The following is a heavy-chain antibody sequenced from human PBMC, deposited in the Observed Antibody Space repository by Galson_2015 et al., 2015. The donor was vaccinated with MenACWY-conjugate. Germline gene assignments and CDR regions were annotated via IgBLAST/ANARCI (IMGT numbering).Heavy chain of an antibody. J-gene: IGHJ4*02. D-gene: IGHD2-15*01. CDR1: GFTFSNYG. CDR3: ARVAYSNSWSQPLDY. V-gene: IGHV3-30*03. Sequence: SLRLPCAASGFTFSNYGMHWVRQAPGKGLEWVAVISYDGSNKYYVDSVKGRFTISRDNSKNTLYLQMNSLRPEDTAVYYCARVAYSNSWSQPLDYWGQGTLVTVSS. CDR2: ISYDGSNK.